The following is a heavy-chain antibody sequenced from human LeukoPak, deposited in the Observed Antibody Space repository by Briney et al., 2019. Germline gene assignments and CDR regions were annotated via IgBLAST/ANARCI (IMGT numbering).Heavy chain of an antibody. V-gene: IGHV3-21*01. D-gene: IGHD6-13*01. CDR1: GFTFSRYT. CDR3: ARVQQLVSSV. J-gene: IGHJ4*02. CDR2: ISSSDTYI. Sequence: PGGSLRLSCAASGFTFSRYTMNWVRQAPGKELEWVSSISSSDTYIYYADSVKGRFTISRDNAKNSLYLQMNSLRAEDTAVYYCARVQQLVSSVWGQGTLVTVSS.